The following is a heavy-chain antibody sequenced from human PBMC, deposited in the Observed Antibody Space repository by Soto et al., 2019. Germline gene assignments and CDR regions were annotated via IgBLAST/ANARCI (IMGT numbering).Heavy chain of an antibody. V-gene: IGHV3-74*01. CDR3: ARGPRVSSTGTGAH. J-gene: IGHJ4*02. Sequence: GGSLRLSCAVSGFTFSAYWMHWVRQVPGKGLTWVSRISDDGSTATYADSVKGRFIISRDNAKNTLYLEMNTLRADDSGLYYCARGPRVSSTGTGAHWGRGTLVTVSS. D-gene: IGHD1-1*01. CDR1: GFTFSAYW. CDR2: ISDDGSTA.